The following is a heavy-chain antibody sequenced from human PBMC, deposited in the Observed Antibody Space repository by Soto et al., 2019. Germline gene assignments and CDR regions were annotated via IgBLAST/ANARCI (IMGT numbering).Heavy chain of an antibody. V-gene: IGHV1-8*01. CDR1: GYSFTRHD. Sequence: QVQLVQSGAEVKKPGASVKVSCKASGYSFTRHDINWVRQAPGQGLEWMGWINPSSGNTGYAQRFLGRLTLTTDTSTITAYMELSGLKSEDTAIYYCAREGSLFSGVIVFYGMDVWGQGTTVTVPS. D-gene: IGHD3-3*01. CDR3: AREGSLFSGVIVFYGMDV. J-gene: IGHJ6*02. CDR2: INPSSGNT.